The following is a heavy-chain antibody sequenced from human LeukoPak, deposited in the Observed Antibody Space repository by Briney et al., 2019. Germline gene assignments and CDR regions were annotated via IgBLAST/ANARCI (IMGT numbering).Heavy chain of an antibody. V-gene: IGHV4-59*11. CDR3: ARAANAIYDY. Sequence: SETLSLTCTVSGGSISSHFWSWIRQPPWKGLEWIGYIFYSGSTNYNPSLKSRVTISVDTSKTQFSLKLSSMTAADTAVYYCARAANAIYDYWGQGTLVTVSS. CDR1: GGSISSHF. CDR2: IFYSGST. J-gene: IGHJ4*02.